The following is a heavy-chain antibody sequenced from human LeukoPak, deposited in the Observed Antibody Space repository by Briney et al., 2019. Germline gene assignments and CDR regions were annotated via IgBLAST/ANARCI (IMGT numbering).Heavy chain of an antibody. J-gene: IGHJ6*03. CDR3: ARDSRSYNWNYANMDV. Sequence: SETLSLTCTVSGGSISSYYWSWIRQPAGKGLEWIGRIYTSGSTNYNPSLKSRVTMSVDTSKNQFSLKLSSVTAADTAVYYCARDSRSYNWNYANMDVWGKGTTVTVSS. CDR1: GGSISSYY. V-gene: IGHV4-4*07. D-gene: IGHD1-7*01. CDR2: IYTSGST.